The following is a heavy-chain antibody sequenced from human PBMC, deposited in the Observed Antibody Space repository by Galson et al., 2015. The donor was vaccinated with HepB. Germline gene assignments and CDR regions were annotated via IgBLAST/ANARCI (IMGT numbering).Heavy chain of an antibody. J-gene: IGHJ1*01. CDR2: ISGSGGST. CDR1: GFTFSSYA. V-gene: IGHV3-23*01. Sequence: SLRLSCAASGFTFSSYAMSWVRQAPGKGLEWVSAISGSGGSTYYADSVKGRFTISRDNSKNTLYLQMNSLRAEDTAVYYCASRGITMIVVAIQHWGQGTLVTVSS. CDR3: ASRGITMIVVAIQH. D-gene: IGHD3-22*01.